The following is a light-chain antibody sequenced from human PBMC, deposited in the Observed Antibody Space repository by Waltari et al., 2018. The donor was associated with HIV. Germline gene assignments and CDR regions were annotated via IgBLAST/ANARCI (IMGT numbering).Light chain of an antibody. J-gene: IGKJ3*01. CDR2: LAS. CDR1: QSLLHSNGYNY. CDR3: MQTLQTQFT. V-gene: IGKV2-28*01. Sequence: DIVMSQSPISVSVTPGEPASISCTSSQSLLHSNGYNYLDWYLQKPGQSPQLLIYLASSRASGFPDRFSGSGSGTDFTLKISKVEAEDVGVYYCMQTLQTQFTFGPGTKVDIK.